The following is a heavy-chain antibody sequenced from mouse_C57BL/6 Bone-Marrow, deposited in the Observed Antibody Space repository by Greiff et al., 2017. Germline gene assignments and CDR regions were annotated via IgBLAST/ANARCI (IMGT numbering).Heavy chain of an antibody. CDR2: IDPDDGAT. Sequence: LVESGAELVKPGASVKLSCTASGFNIKDYYMHWVKQRPEQGLEWIGRIDPDDGATKYAPKFQGKATITADTSSNTAYLQLSSLTSEDTAVYYCARTTVVAHWYCDVWGTGTTVTVSS. D-gene: IGHD1-1*01. V-gene: IGHV14-2*01. J-gene: IGHJ1*03. CDR1: GFNIKDYY. CDR3: ARTTVVAHWYCDV.